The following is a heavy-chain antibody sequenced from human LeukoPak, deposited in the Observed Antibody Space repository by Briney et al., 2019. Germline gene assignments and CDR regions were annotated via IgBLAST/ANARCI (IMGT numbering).Heavy chain of an antibody. CDR1: GFTFSSYG. CDR2: IWYDGSNK. Sequence: GGSLRLSCAASGFTFSSYGMHWVRQAPGKGLEWVAVIWYDGSNKYYADSVKGRFTISRDNSKNTLYLQMNSLRAEDTAVYYCARDRWYRFWSGSADYRGQGTLVTVSS. CDR3: ARDRWYRFWSGSADY. D-gene: IGHD3-3*01. J-gene: IGHJ4*02. V-gene: IGHV3-33*01.